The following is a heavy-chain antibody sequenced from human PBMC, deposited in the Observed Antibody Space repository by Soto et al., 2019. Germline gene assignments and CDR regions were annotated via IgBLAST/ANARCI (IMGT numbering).Heavy chain of an antibody. CDR1: GGSISSYY. D-gene: IGHD3-22*01. CDR3: ARVANTYYYDSSGYYYGID. J-gene: IGHJ4*02. Sequence: SETLSLTCTVSGGSISSYYWSWIRQPPGKGLEWIGYIYYSGSTNYNPSLKSRVTISVDTSKNQFSLKLSSVTAADTAVYYCARVANTYYYDSSGYYYGIDWGQGTLVTVSS. V-gene: IGHV4-59*01. CDR2: IYYSGST.